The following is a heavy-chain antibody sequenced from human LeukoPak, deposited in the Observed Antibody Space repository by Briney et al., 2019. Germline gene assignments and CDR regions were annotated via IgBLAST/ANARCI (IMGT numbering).Heavy chain of an antibody. CDR2: TTGSGAST. Sequence: GGSLRLSCAASGFTFSDHYMDWVRQAPGKGLEWVSGTTGSGASTYYSDSVKGRFAISRDNSKNTLYLQMNSLRAEDTAVYYCTFDSRFDYWGQGTLVSVSS. J-gene: IGHJ4*02. CDR3: TFDSRFDY. D-gene: IGHD3-22*01. CDR1: GFTFSDHY. V-gene: IGHV3-23*01.